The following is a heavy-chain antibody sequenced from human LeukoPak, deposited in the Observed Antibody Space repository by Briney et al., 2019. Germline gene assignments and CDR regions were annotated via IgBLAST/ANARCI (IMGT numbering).Heavy chain of an antibody. J-gene: IGHJ5*02. Sequence: SETLSLTCTVSGGSISNYYWSWIRQPPGKGLEWIGYIHYSGSTNYNPSLKSRVTISLDTSKNQFSLKVSSVTAADTAVYYCARAHSSGWPHMFDPWGQGTLVTVSS. CDR3: ARAHSSGWPHMFDP. CDR2: IHYSGST. CDR1: GGSISNYY. V-gene: IGHV4-59*01. D-gene: IGHD6-19*01.